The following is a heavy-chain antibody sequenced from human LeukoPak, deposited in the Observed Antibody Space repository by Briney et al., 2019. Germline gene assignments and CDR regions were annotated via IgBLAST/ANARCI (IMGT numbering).Heavy chain of an antibody. Sequence: QTGGSLRLSCAASGFIFSNYAMYWVRQAPGKGLEWVSAISGRSGSTYYADSVKGRFTISRDSSKNTLYLQMNSLRADDTAVYYCAKWGDYDVLTGYYVSDFWGQGTLVTLSS. CDR2: ISGRSGST. D-gene: IGHD3-9*01. V-gene: IGHV3-23*01. J-gene: IGHJ4*02. CDR1: GFIFSNYA. CDR3: AKWGDYDVLTGYYVSDF.